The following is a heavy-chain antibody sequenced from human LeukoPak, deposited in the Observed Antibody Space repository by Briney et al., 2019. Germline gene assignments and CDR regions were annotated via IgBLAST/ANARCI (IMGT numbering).Heavy chain of an antibody. V-gene: IGHV1-46*01. CDR3: ATTSPQWQWRGPGAFDI. CDR1: GYTFTSYY. Sequence: PWASVKVSCKASGYTFTSYYMHWVRQAPGQGLEWMGIINPSGGSTSYAQKFQGRVTMTRDMSTSTVYMELSSLRSEDTAVYYCATTSPQWQWRGPGAFDIWGQGTMVTVSS. J-gene: IGHJ3*02. CDR2: INPSGGST. D-gene: IGHD6-19*01.